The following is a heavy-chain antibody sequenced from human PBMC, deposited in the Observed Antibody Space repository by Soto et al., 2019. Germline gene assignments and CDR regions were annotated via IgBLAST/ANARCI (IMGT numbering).Heavy chain of an antibody. Sequence: GSLRLSCAASGFTFDSHDINWVRQAPGKGLQWVSSISSSGGSTYYADSVKGRFTISRDNSRNTFYLRMNSLRAEDTAIYYCAKGHGTNYAIDHWGQGTRVTVSA. D-gene: IGHD1-7*01. CDR1: GFTFDSHD. J-gene: IGHJ4*02. V-gene: IGHV3-23*01. CDR2: ISSSGGST. CDR3: AKGHGTNYAIDH.